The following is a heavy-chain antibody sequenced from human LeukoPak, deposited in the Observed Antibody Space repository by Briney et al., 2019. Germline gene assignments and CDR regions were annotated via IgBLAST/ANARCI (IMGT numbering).Heavy chain of an antibody. Sequence: PGGSLRLSCSASGFTFSAYAMYWVRQAPGKGLEYVSGISNNGGSSFYADSVKGRFTISRDNSKNTLSLQMGSLRSEDMAVYYCARWVSTSYDAFDIWGQGTMVTVSS. CDR1: GFTFSAYA. V-gene: IGHV3-64*04. D-gene: IGHD6-6*01. J-gene: IGHJ3*02. CDR3: ARWVSTSYDAFDI. CDR2: ISNNGGSS.